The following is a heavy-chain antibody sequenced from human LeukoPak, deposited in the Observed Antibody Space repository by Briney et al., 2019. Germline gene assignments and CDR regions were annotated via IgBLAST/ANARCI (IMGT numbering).Heavy chain of an antibody. Sequence: GGSLRLSCEASGFAFNNYWMHWVRQAPGKGLVWVGRVKSKTDGGTTDYAAPVKGRFTISRDDSKNTLYLQMNSLKTEDTAVYYCTTYYYDTRGALGDWGQGTLVTVSS. CDR3: TTYYYDTRGALGD. J-gene: IGHJ4*02. D-gene: IGHD3-22*01. V-gene: IGHV3-15*01. CDR1: GFAFNNYW. CDR2: VKSKTDGGTT.